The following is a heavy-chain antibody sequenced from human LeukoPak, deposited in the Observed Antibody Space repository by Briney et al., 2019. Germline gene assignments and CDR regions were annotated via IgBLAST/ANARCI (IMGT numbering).Heavy chain of an antibody. Sequence: ASVKVSCKASGGTFSSYAISWVRQAPGQGLEWMGGIIPIFGTANYAQKFQGRVTITTDESTSTAYMELSSLRSEDTAVYYCATRPYGGNPTNYYYYYMDVWGKGTTVTVSS. J-gene: IGHJ6*03. CDR2: IIPIFGTA. D-gene: IGHD4-23*01. CDR1: GGTFSSYA. CDR3: ATRPYGGNPTNYYYYYMDV. V-gene: IGHV1-69*05.